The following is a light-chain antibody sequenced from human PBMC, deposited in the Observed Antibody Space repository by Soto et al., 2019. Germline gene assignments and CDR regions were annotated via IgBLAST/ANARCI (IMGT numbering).Light chain of an antibody. CDR3: QQDYNLPKT. CDR2: GAS. V-gene: IGKV3D-7*01. CDR1: QSVSSSY. Sequence: EIVMTQSPATLSLSPGERATLSCRASQSVSSSYLSWYQQKPGQAPRLLIYGASARATGIPARFSGSGPGTDFTLTISSLQPEDFAIYYCQQDYNLPKTFGQGTKV. J-gene: IGKJ1*01.